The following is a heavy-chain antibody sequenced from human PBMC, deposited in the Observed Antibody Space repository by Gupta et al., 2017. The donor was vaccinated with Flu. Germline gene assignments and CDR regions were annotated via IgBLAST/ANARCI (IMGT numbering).Heavy chain of an antibody. CDR1: GFTVSTNY. V-gene: IGHV3-53*02. CDR2: IYSGGST. Sequence: EVQLVETGGGLIQPGGSLRLSCAASGFTVSTNYMSWVRQAPGKGLEWVSVIYSGGSTYYADSVKCRFTISRDNSKNTLYLQRNSLRAEDTAVYYCARGGPTNAFDIWGQGTIVTVSS. CDR3: ARGGPTNAFDI. D-gene: IGHD1-26*01. J-gene: IGHJ3*02.